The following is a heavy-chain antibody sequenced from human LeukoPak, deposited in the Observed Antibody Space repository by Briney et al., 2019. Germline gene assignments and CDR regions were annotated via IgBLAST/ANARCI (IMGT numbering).Heavy chain of an antibody. Sequence: SQTLSLTCAISGDSVSTNSATWTWLRQSPSRGLEWQGRTYYRSKWYNDYAVSMKSRITINPDTSKNQFSLQLNSVTPEDTAVYYCARLVGASWFDSWGQGTLVTVSS. CDR3: ARLVGASWFDS. CDR1: GDSVSTNSAT. CDR2: TYYRSKWYN. J-gene: IGHJ5*01. V-gene: IGHV6-1*01. D-gene: IGHD1-26*01.